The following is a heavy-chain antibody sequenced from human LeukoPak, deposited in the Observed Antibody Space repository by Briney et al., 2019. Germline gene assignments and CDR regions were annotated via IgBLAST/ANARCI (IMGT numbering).Heavy chain of an antibody. CDR2: IYPGDSDT. J-gene: IGHJ6*02. CDR1: GNSFTSYW. V-gene: IGHV5-51*01. CDR3: ARQRLAVYYYYGMDV. D-gene: IGHD6-19*01. Sequence: GESLKISCKGSGNSFTSYWTGWVRQMPGKGREWMGIIYPGDSDTRYRPSFQGQVTISADKSISTAYLQWSSLKASDTAMYYCARQRLAVYYYYGMDVWGQGTTVTVSS.